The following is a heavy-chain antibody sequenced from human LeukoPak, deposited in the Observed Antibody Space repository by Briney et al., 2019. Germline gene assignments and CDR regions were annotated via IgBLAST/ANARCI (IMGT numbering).Heavy chain of an antibody. J-gene: IGHJ4*02. V-gene: IGHV4-59*01. CDR1: GGSTSSYY. CDR2: IYYSGST. D-gene: IGHD1-26*01. CDR3: ACDSGSYLGY. Sequence: PSETLSLTCTVSGGSTSSYYWSWIRQPPGKGLEWIGYIYYSGSTNYNPSLKSRVTISVDTSKNQFSLKLSSVTAADTAVYYCACDSGSYLGYWGQGTLVTVSS.